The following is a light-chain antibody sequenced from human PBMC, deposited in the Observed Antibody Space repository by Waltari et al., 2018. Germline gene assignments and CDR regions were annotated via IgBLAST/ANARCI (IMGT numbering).Light chain of an antibody. Sequence: QSALTQPASVSGSPGQSITFSCTGTSSDVGRYNLVSWYQHHPGKAPKLMIYEVNKRPSGVCNGFSGAKSGNTTSLTSSGLQAEDEADYYCCSYAGASSVVFVGGTKLTVL. CDR1: SSDVGRYNL. CDR3: CSYAGASSVV. J-gene: IGLJ2*01. V-gene: IGLV2-23*02. CDR2: EVN.